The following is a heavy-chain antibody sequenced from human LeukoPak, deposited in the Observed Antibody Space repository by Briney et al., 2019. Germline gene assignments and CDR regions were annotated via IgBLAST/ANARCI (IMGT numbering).Heavy chain of an antibody. CDR2: ISGRGGSP. Sequence: GGSLTLSCAASGFTFSSYAISWVRQPPGKGLEGFSAISGRGGSPYYADSVKGRFIISRGKSTSTPYVQINSLRAEDTAVYYCAKLFSGYYGSGSDNDWGQGTLVTVSS. CDR1: GFTFSSYA. CDR3: AKLFSGYYGSGSDND. V-gene: IGHV3-23*01. D-gene: IGHD3-10*01. J-gene: IGHJ4*02.